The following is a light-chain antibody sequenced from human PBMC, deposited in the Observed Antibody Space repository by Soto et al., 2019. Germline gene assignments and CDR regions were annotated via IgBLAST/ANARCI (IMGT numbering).Light chain of an antibody. CDR3: CSYAGSYTFARNV. CDR1: SSDVAIYNY. J-gene: IGLJ1*01. V-gene: IGLV2-11*01. Sequence: QSLLTHSLSVCWSPGHLVTISCTGTSSDVAIYNYISWYQQHPGEAPKLMIHDVSERPSGVPDRFSGSKSGNTASLTISGLQADDEADYYCCSYAGSYTFARNVFGTGTKITXL. CDR2: DVS.